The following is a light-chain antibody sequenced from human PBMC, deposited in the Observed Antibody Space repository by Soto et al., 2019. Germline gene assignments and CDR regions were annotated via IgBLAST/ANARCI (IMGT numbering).Light chain of an antibody. CDR2: DVS. CDR1: SSDVGGYHY. CDR3: SSFTSSTTPV. J-gene: IGLJ2*01. V-gene: IGLV2-14*01. Sequence: QSALTQPASVSGSPGQSITISCTGTSSDVGGYHYVSWYQQHPGKAPTLMIYDVSNRPSGVSNRCSGSKSGNTASLTISGLQAEDEADYYCSSFTSSTTPVFGGGTKLTVL.